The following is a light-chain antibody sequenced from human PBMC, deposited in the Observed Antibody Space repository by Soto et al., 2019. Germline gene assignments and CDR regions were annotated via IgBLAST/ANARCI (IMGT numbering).Light chain of an antibody. Sequence: DIQMTQSPSSLSAFVGDSVTVTCRASQPIGTSLHWYQQRAGTAPKVLISAATKLQSGVPSRFSGRGSGTDFTLTISNLQPEDFATYYCQQLNSYPLTFGGGTKVDIK. V-gene: IGKV1-39*01. CDR3: QQLNSYPLT. CDR1: QPIGTS. CDR2: AAT. J-gene: IGKJ4*01.